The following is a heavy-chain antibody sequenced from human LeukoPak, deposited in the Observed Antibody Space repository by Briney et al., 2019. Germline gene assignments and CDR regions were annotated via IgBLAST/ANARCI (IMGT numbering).Heavy chain of an antibody. Sequence: GGSLRLSCAASGFTFSSYSMNWVRQAPGKGLEWVSSISSSSSYIYYADSVKGRFTISRDNAKNSLYLQMNSLRAEDTAVYYCARGTGERWLPHDAFDIWGQGTMVTVSS. D-gene: IGHD5-24*01. V-gene: IGHV3-21*01. CDR2: ISSSSSYI. CDR1: GFTFSSYS. J-gene: IGHJ3*02. CDR3: ARGTGERWLPHDAFDI.